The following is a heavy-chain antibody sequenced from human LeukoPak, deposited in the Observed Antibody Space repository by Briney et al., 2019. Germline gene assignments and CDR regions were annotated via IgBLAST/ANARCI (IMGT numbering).Heavy chain of an antibody. J-gene: IGHJ4*02. CDR2: IYCSGST. V-gene: IGHV4-59*01. CDR3: ARYASSSRHFDY. CDR1: GGSISSYY. Sequence: SETLSLTCTVSGGSISSYYWSWIRQPPGKGLEWIGYIYCSGSTNYNPSLKSRVTISVDTSKNQFSLKLSSVTAADTAVYYCARYASSSRHFDYWGQGTLVTVSS.